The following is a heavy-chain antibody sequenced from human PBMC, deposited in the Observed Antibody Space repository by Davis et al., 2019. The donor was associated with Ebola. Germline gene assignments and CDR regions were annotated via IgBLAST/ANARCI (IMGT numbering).Heavy chain of an antibody. D-gene: IGHD6-13*01. CDR3: TRGNSWDAPFDY. Sequence: ASVKVSCKASGYTFKNYAISWVRQAPGQGLEWMGWISAYNGNTNYAQILQGRVTMTTDTSTGTAYMELRSLRSDDTAVYYCTRGNSWDAPFDYWGQGTLVTVSS. CDR1: GYTFKNYA. V-gene: IGHV1-18*01. CDR2: ISAYNGNT. J-gene: IGHJ4*02.